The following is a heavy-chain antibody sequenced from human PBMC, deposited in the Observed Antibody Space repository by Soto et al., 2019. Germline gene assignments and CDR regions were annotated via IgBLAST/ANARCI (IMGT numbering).Heavy chain of an antibody. CDR2: IYPGDSDT. CDR3: ARGSYDSSGYYPNWFDP. Sequence: GESLKISCKGSGYSFTSYWIGWVRQMPGKGLEWMGIIYPGDSDTRYSPSFQGQVTISADKSISTAYLQWSSLKASDTAMYYCARGSYDSSGYYPNWFDPWGQGTLVTVSS. J-gene: IGHJ5*02. D-gene: IGHD3-22*01. V-gene: IGHV5-51*01. CDR1: GYSFTSYW.